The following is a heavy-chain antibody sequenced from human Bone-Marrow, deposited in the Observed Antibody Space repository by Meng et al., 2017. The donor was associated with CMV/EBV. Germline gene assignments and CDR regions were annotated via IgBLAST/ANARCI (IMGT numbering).Heavy chain of an antibody. CDR3: ARDPTNYDFWSGYFDY. V-gene: IGHV1-2*02. Sequence: YTFTGYYMHWVRQAPGQGLEWMGWINPNSGGTSYAQKFQGRVTMTRDTSISTAYMELSRLRSDDTAVYYCARDPTNYDFWSGYFDYWGQGTLVTVSS. J-gene: IGHJ4*02. D-gene: IGHD3-3*01. CDR2: INPNSGGT. CDR1: YTFTGYY.